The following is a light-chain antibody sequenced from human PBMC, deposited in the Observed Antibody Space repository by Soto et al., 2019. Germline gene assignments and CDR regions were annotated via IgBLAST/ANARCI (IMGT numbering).Light chain of an antibody. Sequence: DIVLTQSPGTLSSSPGERATLSCRASQSVSSGLLAWYQQKPGQAPRLLLYLASSRATGIPDRFSGSGSGTDFPLTISGLEPEDFAVYYCQQYGSSPWTFGKGTKVEIK. J-gene: IGKJ1*01. CDR1: QSVSSGL. V-gene: IGKV3-20*01. CDR3: QQYGSSPWT. CDR2: LAS.